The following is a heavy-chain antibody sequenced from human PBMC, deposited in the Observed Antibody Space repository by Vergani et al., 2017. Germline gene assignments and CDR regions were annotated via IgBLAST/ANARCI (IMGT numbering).Heavy chain of an antibody. D-gene: IGHD4/OR15-4a*01. V-gene: IGHV1-46*01. J-gene: IGHJ6*02. CDR2: INPSGGST. Sequence: QVQLVQSGAEVKKPGASVKVSCKASGYTFTSYYMHWVRQAPGQGLEWMGIINPSGGSTSYAQKFQGRVTMTRDTSTSTVDMELSSLGSEDTAVYYCARDMVVTRMTEEKVDHYYDYGMDVWGQGTTVTVSS. CDR3: ARDMVVTRMTEEKVDHYYDYGMDV. CDR1: GYTFTSYY.